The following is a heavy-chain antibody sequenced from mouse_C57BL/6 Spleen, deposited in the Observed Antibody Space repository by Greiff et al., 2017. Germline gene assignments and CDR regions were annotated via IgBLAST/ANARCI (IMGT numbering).Heavy chain of an antibody. D-gene: IGHD2-13*01. J-gene: IGHJ2*01. Sequence: VQLKESGPELVKPGASVKMSCKASGYTFTDYNMHWVKQSHGKSLEWIGYINPNNGGTSYNQKFKGKATLTVNKSSSTAYMELRSLTSEDSAVYYCARGGDWEVDYWGQGTTLTVSS. CDR3: ARGGDWEVDY. CDR1: GYTFTDYN. CDR2: INPNNGGT. V-gene: IGHV1-22*01.